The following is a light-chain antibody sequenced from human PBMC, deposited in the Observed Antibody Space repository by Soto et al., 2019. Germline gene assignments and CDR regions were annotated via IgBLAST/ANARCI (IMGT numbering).Light chain of an antibody. CDR2: GAS. CDR3: QHYGNSPPSVT. J-gene: IGKJ3*01. CDR1: QSVSSN. Sequence: EIVMTQSPATLSVSPGERATLSCRASQSVSSNLAWYQQKPGQAPRLLIYGASSSATGIPDRFSGSGSGTDFTLNINRLEPEDFAVYYCQHYGNSPPSVTFGPGTKVDIK. V-gene: IGKV3-20*01.